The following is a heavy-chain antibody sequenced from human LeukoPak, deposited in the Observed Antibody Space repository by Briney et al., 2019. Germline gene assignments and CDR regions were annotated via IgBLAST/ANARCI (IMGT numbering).Heavy chain of an antibody. J-gene: IGHJ5*02. D-gene: IGHD2-15*01. Sequence: ASVKVSCKASGYTFTNYGISWVRQAPGQGLEWMGWINPNSGGTNYAQKFQGRVTMTRDTSISTAYMELSRLRSDDTAVYYCARGAPDIVVVVAERPYNWFDPWGQGTLVTVSS. CDR1: GYTFTNYG. CDR2: INPNSGGT. CDR3: ARGAPDIVVVVAERPYNWFDP. V-gene: IGHV1-2*02.